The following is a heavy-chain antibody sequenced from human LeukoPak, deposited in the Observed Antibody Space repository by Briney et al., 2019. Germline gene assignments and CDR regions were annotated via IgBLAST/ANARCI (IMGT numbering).Heavy chain of an antibody. Sequence: SVKVSCKASGYTFTSYGISWVRQAPGQGLEWMGGIIPIFGTANYAQKFQGRVTITADESTSTAYMELSSLRSEDTAVYYCARGITMVRGVYNWFDPWGQGTLVTVSS. J-gene: IGHJ5*02. V-gene: IGHV1-69*13. CDR1: GYTFTSYG. D-gene: IGHD3-10*01. CDR2: IIPIFGTA. CDR3: ARGITMVRGVYNWFDP.